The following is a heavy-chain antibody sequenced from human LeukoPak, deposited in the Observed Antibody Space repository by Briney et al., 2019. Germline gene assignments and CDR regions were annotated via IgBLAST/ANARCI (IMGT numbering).Heavy chain of an antibody. CDR2: INTNTGNP. CDR1: GYTFTIYA. V-gene: IGHV7-4-1*02. Sequence: GASVKVSCTASGYTFTIYAMNWVRQAPGQGLEWMGWINTNTGNPTYAQGFTGRFVFSLDTSVSTAYLQISSLKAEDTAVYYCASQTPYYDFWSATKKVGWFDPWGQGTLVTVSS. D-gene: IGHD3-3*01. J-gene: IGHJ5*02. CDR3: ASQTPYYDFWSATKKVGWFDP.